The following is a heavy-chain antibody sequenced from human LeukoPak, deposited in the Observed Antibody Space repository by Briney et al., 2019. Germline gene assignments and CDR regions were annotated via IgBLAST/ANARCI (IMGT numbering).Heavy chain of an antibody. V-gene: IGHV4-30-2*01. J-gene: IGHJ4*02. CDR1: GGSISSGGYS. CDR3: ARDLGPE. CDR2: IYHSGST. D-gene: IGHD7-27*01. Sequence: PSQTLSLTCAVSGGSISSGGYSWSWIRQPPGKGLEWIGYIYHSGSTYYNPSLKSRVTISVDRSKNQFSLKLSSVTAADTAVYYCARDLGPEWGQGTLVTVSS.